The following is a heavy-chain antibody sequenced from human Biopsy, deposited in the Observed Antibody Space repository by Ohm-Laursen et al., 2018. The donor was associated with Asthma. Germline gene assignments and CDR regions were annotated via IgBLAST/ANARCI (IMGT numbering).Heavy chain of an antibody. Sequence: SETLSLTCTVSGGSISSSSYYWGWIRQPPGKGLEWIGSIYYSGSTYYNPSLKSRVTISVDTSKNQFSLKLSSVNAADTAVYYCARFTASITIFGVVNNWFDPWGQGTLVTVSS. CDR3: ARFTASITIFGVVNNWFDP. V-gene: IGHV4-39*01. CDR1: GGSISSSSYY. CDR2: IYYSGST. D-gene: IGHD3-3*01. J-gene: IGHJ5*02.